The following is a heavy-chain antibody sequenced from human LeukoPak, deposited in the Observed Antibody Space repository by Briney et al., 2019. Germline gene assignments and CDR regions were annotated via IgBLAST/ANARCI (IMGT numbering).Heavy chain of an antibody. V-gene: IGHV1-3*01. J-gene: IGHJ4*02. Sequence: GASVKVSCKASGYTFTGYAMHWVRQAPGQRLEWMGWINAGNGNTKYSQKFQGRVTITRDTSASTAYMELSNLRSEDTAVYYCARTILYGSGSYYFDYWGQGTLVTVSS. D-gene: IGHD3-10*01. CDR3: ARTILYGSGSYYFDY. CDR2: INAGNGNT. CDR1: GYTFTGYA.